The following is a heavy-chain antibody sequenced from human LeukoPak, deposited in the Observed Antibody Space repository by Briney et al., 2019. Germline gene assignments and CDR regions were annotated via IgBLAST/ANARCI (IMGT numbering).Heavy chain of an antibody. CDR3: ARRAASSGYYFDQ. CDR1: GFTFSSYA. J-gene: IGHJ4*02. V-gene: IGHV3-23*01. Sequence: GGSLRLSCAASGFTFSSYAMTWVRQGPGRGLEWVSTISSSGGNTYNADSVKGRFTISRDNSKNTLNLQMSSLRAEDTAVYYCARRAASSGYYFDQWGQGTLITVSS. D-gene: IGHD6-19*01. CDR2: ISSSGGNT.